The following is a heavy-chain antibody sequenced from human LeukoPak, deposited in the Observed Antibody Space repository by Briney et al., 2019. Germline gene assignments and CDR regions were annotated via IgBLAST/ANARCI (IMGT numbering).Heavy chain of an antibody. CDR1: GITLNNYG. Sequence: GGSLRLSCAVSGITLNNYGMTWVRQAPGKGLEWVAGISDRGGSTKYADSVKGRFTISRDNPKNTLYLQMNSLRAEDTAVYFCAKRGVVIRVILVGFHKEAYYFESWGQGALVTVSS. CDR3: AKRGVVIRVILVGFHKEAYYFES. D-gene: IGHD3/OR15-3a*01. V-gene: IGHV3-23*01. J-gene: IGHJ4*02. CDR2: ISDRGGST.